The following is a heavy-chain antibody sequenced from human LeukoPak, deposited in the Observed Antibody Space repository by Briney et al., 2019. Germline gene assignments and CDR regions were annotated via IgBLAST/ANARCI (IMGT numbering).Heavy chain of an antibody. D-gene: IGHD5-18*01. V-gene: IGHV1-46*01. Sequence: ASVKVSCKASGYTFTSYYMHWVRQAPGQGLEWMGIINPSGGSTNYAQKFQGRVTITADESTSTAYMELSSLRSEDTAVYYCARVVRGYSYGDYWGQGTLVTVSS. CDR3: ARVVRGYSYGDY. CDR2: INPSGGST. J-gene: IGHJ4*02. CDR1: GYTFTSYY.